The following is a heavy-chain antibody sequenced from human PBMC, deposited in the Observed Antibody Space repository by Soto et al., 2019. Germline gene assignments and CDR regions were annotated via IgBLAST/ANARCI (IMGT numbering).Heavy chain of an antibody. CDR2: IYYSGST. D-gene: IGHD3-10*01. V-gene: IGHV4-39*01. Sequence: SETLSLTCTVSGGSISSSSYYWGWIRQPPGKGLEWIGSIYYSGSTYYNPSLKSRVTISVDTSKNQFSLKLSSVTAADTAVYYCARHFGSGSYYAFDIWGQGTMVTVSS. CDR1: GGSISSSSYY. J-gene: IGHJ3*02. CDR3: ARHFGSGSYYAFDI.